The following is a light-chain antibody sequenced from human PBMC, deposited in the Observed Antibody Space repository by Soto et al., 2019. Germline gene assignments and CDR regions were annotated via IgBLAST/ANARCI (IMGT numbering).Light chain of an antibody. CDR3: QRYNNWPLT. CDR2: DSS. CDR1: QGIGST. V-gene: IGKV3-15*01. J-gene: IGKJ4*01. Sequence: EIVLTQSPAALSVSPGERVTLSCRASQGIGSTLAWYQQKPGQTPRLLIYDSSTRAIGIPTRLSGSRSGTEFTLTINGLQSEDFAVYYCQRYNNWPLTFGGGTKVDIK.